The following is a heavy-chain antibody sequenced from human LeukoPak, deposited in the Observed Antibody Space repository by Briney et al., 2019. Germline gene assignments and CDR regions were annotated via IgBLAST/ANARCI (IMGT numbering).Heavy chain of an antibody. CDR3: ARDQKSFTYYYDSSGYYYWFDP. J-gene: IGHJ5*02. D-gene: IGHD3-22*01. Sequence: ASVKVSCKASGGTFSSYAFNWVRQAPGQGLEWVGRIIPLLGVTNHAQKLQGRVTVTADPATNTAYMELSSLIPDDTAVYYCARDQKSFTYYYDSSGYYYWFDPWGQGTLVTVSS. CDR2: IIPLLGVT. V-gene: IGHV1-69*04. CDR1: GGTFSSYA.